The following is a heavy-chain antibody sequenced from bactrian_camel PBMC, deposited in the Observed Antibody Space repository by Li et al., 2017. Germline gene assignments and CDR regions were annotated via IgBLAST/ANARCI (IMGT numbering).Heavy chain of an antibody. CDR2: IGSDLST. CDR1: AYGDTYNC. CDR3: KFYCAGGRTGPF. J-gene: IGHJ4*01. D-gene: IGHD2*01. Sequence: HVQLVESGGGSVQAGGSLRLSCQASAYGDTYNCIGWFRQAPGKERELAASIGSDLSTMYADSVKGRFTISQGYSKNTVYLQMNDLKSEDTAMYYCKFYCAGGRTGPFWGPGTQVTVS. V-gene: IGHV3S53*01.